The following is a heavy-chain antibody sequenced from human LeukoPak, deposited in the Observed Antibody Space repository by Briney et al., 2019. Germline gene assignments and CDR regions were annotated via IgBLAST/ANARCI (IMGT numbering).Heavy chain of an antibody. CDR1: GGSVSSGSYY. V-gene: IGHV4-61*01. D-gene: IGHD5-18*01. CDR2: IYYSGST. Sequence: SETLSLTCTVSGGSVSSGSYYWSWIRQPPGKGLEWIGYIYYSGSTNYNPSLKSRVTISVDTSKNQLSLKLSSVTAADTAVYYCARARGYSYGYINYFDYWGQGTLVTVSS. J-gene: IGHJ4*02. CDR3: ARARGYSYGYINYFDY.